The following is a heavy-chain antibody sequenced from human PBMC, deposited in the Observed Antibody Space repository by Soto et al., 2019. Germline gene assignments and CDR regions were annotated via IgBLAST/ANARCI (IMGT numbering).Heavy chain of an antibody. CDR2: IYYSGST. V-gene: IGHV4-59*01. CDR3: ARDRKGSGYDY. J-gene: IGHJ4*02. D-gene: IGHD5-12*01. CDR1: GGSISSYY. Sequence: SETLSLTCTVYGGSISSYYWSWIRQPPGKGLEWIGYIYYSGSTNYNPSLKSRVTISVDTSKNQFSLKLSSVTAADTAVYYCARDRKGSGYDYWGQGTLVTAPQ.